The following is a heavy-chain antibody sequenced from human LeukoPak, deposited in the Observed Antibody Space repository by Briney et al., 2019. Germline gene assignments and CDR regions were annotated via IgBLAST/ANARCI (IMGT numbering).Heavy chain of an antibody. CDR3: AKDGAYSSGWYSFDY. CDR1: GFTFSSYW. D-gene: IGHD6-19*01. V-gene: IGHV3-7*01. CDR2: IKKDGSEK. J-gene: IGHJ4*02. Sequence: GGSLRLSCAASGFTFSSYWMSWVRQAPGKGLEWVANIKKDGSEKYYVDSVKGRFTISRDNAKTSLYLQMNSLRAEDTAVYYCAKDGAYSSGWYSFDYWGQGTLVTVSS.